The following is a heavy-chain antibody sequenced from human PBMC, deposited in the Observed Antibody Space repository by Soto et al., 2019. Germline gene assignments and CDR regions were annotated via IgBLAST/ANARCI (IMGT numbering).Heavy chain of an antibody. CDR1: GGSISSGVYY. CDR3: ARQWDCTNGVCYTGWFDP. D-gene: IGHD2-8*01. CDR2: IYYSGST. Sequence: PSETLSLTCTVSGGSISSGVYYWSWIGHHPGKGLEWIGYIYYSGSTYYNPSLKSRVTISVDTSKNQFSLKLSSVTAADTAVYYCARQWDCTNGVCYTGWFDPWGQGTLVTVSS. J-gene: IGHJ5*02. V-gene: IGHV4-31*03.